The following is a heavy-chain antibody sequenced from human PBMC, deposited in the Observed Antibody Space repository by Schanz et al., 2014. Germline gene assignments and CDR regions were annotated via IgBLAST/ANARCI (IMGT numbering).Heavy chain of an antibody. Sequence: QVQLVQSGAEVKKPGASVKVSCKASGYTFTSYGISWVRQAPGQGLEWVGWISVYTGNTKYGQKVQGRVTMTTDTSTSTVYMELRSLRSDDTAVYYCASPSGYSDYGTYFDFWGQGTLVTVSS. D-gene: IGHD5-12*01. J-gene: IGHJ4*02. CDR1: GYTFTSYG. V-gene: IGHV1-18*01. CDR2: ISVYTGNT. CDR3: ASPSGYSDYGTYFDF.